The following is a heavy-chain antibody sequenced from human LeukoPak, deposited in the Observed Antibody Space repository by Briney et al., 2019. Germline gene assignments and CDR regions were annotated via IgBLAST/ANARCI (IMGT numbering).Heavy chain of an antibody. CDR1: ILTFSNHW. D-gene: IGHD2-21*01. J-gene: IGHJ3*02. CDR3: VRDGMVIPYAFDI. CDR2: ISSDGSRK. Sequence: QPGGSLRLSRAVWILTFSNHWMHWVRQAPGKGLVWVSDISSDGSRKFYADSVKGRFINSRDNAKNTVYLQMNSLSAEHTAVYYCVRDGMVIPYAFDIWGQGTMVTVS. V-gene: IGHV3-74*01.